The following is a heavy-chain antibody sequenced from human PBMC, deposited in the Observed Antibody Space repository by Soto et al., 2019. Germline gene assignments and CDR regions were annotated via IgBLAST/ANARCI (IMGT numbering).Heavy chain of an antibody. CDR1: GFSFSNYA. Sequence: PGGSLRLSCGASGFSFSNYAMDWVRQAPGKGLEWVSSISGRGGKTNYTDSVKGRFAISRDNSNNTLYLQMNSLKAEDTAVYYCAKMGGDGSAWFDFWGQGA. V-gene: IGHV3-23*01. CDR3: AKMGGDGSAWFDF. J-gene: IGHJ5*01. CDR2: ISGRGGKT. D-gene: IGHD6-19*01.